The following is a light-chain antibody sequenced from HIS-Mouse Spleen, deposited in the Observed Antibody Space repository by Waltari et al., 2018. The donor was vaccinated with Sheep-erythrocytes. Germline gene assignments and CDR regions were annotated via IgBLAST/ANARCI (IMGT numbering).Light chain of an antibody. CDR3: QAWDSSIVV. J-gene: IGLJ2*01. CDR1: KLGDKY. CDR2: QDT. V-gene: IGLV3-1*01. Sequence: SELTHPPSVSVSPAQTDSTTCPGDKLGDKYACWYQQKPGQSPVLVIYQDTKRPSGIPERFSGSNSGNTATLTISGTQAMDEADYYCQAWDSSIVVFGGGTKLTVL.